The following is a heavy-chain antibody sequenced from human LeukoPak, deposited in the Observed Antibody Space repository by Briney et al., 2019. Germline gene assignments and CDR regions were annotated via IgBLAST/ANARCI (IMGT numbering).Heavy chain of an antibody. CDR3: ARDQQERITTSNNWFDP. V-gene: IGHV4-34*01. J-gene: IGHJ5*02. Sequence: SETLSLTCAVYGGSFSGYYWGWIRQPPGKGLEWIGSIYYSGSTYYNPSLKSRVTISVDTSKNQFSLKLSSVTAADTAVYYCARDQQERITTSNNWFDPWGQGTLVTVSS. D-gene: IGHD3-16*01. CDR2: IYYSGST. CDR1: GGSFSGYY.